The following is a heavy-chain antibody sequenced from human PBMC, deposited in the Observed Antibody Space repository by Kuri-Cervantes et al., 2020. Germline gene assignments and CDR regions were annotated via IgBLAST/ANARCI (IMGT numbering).Heavy chain of an antibody. CDR1: GGSISSYY. CDR2: INHSGST. Sequence: GSLRLSGTVSGGSISSYYWSWIRQLPGKGLEWIGEINHSGSTNYNPSLKSRVTISVDTSKNQFSLKLSSVTAADTAVYYCAREGSAYCSTTSCYEMFDYWGQGTLVTVSS. D-gene: IGHD2-2*01. V-gene: IGHV4-34*01. J-gene: IGHJ4*02. CDR3: AREGSAYCSTTSCYEMFDY.